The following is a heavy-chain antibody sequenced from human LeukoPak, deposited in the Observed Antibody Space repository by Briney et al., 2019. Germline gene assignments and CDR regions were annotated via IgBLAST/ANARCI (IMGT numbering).Heavy chain of an antibody. J-gene: IGHJ4*02. D-gene: IGHD5-18*01. Sequence: ASVKVSCKASGYTFTSYAISWVRQAPGQGLEWMGWISTYNGYTNYAQNLQGRVTMTADTSTSTAHMELRSLRSDDTAVYYCARVDTAMPDYWGQGTLVTVSS. CDR2: ISTYNGYT. CDR1: GYTFTSYA. V-gene: IGHV1-18*01. CDR3: ARVDTAMPDY.